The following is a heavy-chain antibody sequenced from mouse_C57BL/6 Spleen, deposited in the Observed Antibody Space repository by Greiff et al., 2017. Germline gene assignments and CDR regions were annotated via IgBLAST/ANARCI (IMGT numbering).Heavy chain of an antibody. J-gene: IGHJ2*01. V-gene: IGHV1-82*01. Sequence: VKLMESGPELVKPGASVKISCKASGYAFSSSWMNWVKQRPGKGLEWIGRIYPGDGDTNYNGKFKGKATLTADKSSSTAYMQLSSLTSEDSAVYFCARGLGFDYWGQGTTLTVSS. CDR2: IYPGDGDT. CDR3: ARGLGFDY. D-gene: IGHD4-1*01. CDR1: GYAFSSSW.